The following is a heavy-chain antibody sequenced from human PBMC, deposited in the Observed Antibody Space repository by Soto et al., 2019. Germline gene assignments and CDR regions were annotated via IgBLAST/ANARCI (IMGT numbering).Heavy chain of an antibody. CDR3: ARAKGELLRDYYYYGMDV. CDR1: GYSFTSYW. Sequence: GESLKISCKGSGYSFTSYWIGWVRQMPGKGLEWMGIIYPGDSDTRYSPSFQGQVTISADKSISTAYLQWSSLKASDTAMYYCARAKGELLRDYYYYGMDVWGQGTTVTVSS. CDR2: IYPGDSDT. V-gene: IGHV5-51*01. D-gene: IGHD1-26*01. J-gene: IGHJ6*02.